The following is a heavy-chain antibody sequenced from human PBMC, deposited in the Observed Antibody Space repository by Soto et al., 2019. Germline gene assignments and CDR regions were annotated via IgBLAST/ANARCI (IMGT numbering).Heavy chain of an antibody. D-gene: IGHD6-19*01. J-gene: IGHJ4*02. CDR3: ARDAQPKGVAADGASDY. CDR2: ITTYNGNR. V-gene: IGHV1-18*01. CDR1: GYTFKNYG. Sequence: QVQLVQSGPEVKNPGASVKVSCKASGYTFKNYGIKWVRQAPGQGLEWVGWITTYNGNRYSAEKFQGRVTMTTDRATSTTSMEQKSLTSDDTGVYYCARDAQPKGVAADGASDYWGQGTLVTVSS.